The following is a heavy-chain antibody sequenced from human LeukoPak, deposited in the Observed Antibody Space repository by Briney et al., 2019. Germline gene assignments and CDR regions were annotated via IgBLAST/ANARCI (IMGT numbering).Heavy chain of an antibody. J-gene: IGHJ4*02. CDR1: GYTFTDYY. CDR2: INTKSGGT. V-gene: IGHV1-2*02. Sequence: APVKVSCKASGYTFTDYYIHWVRQAPGQGLEWMGWINTKSGGTRYAQNFQGRVTMTRDTSISTAYMELSRLRSDDTAVLYCARVLCCDVGTTFLFDYWGQGTLVTASS. CDR3: ARVLCCDVGTTFLFDY. D-gene: IGHD1/OR15-1a*01.